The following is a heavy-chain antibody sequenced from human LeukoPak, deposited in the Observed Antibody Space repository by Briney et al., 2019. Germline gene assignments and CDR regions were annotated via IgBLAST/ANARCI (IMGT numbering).Heavy chain of an antibody. CDR2: IYYSGST. V-gene: IGHV4-59*01. D-gene: IGHD6-6*01. CDR3: ARDHGVAARGLFDY. Sequence: PSETLSLTCTVSGGSISSYYWSWIRQPPGKGLEWIGYIYYSGSTNYNPSLKSRVTISVDTSKNQFSLKLSSVTAADTAVYYCARDHGVAARGLFDYWGQGTLVTVSS. CDR1: GGSISSYY. J-gene: IGHJ4*02.